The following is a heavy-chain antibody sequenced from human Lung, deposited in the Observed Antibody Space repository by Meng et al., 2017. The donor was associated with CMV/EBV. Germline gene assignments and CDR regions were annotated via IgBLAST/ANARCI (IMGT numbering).Heavy chain of an antibody. Sequence: SETXSLXXAVSGGFISSSSWWSWVRQPPGKGLEWIGEIHHSGRTKYNPSLKNRVIISVDKSKNQFTLNLSSVTAADTAVYFCAREYCSATSCYLVASGGMDVWGQGXTVTVSS. V-gene: IGHV4-4*02. CDR1: GGFISSSSW. J-gene: IGHJ6*02. CDR2: IHHSGRT. CDR3: AREYCSATSCYLVASGGMDV. D-gene: IGHD2-2*01.